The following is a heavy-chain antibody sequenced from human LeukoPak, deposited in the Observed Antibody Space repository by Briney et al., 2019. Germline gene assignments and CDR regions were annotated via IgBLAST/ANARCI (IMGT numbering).Heavy chain of an antibody. V-gene: IGHV3-11*03. Sequence: LSLTCTVSGGSISDYYMSWIRQAPGKGLEWVSYISSSSSYTNYADSVKGRFTISRDNAKNSLYLQMNSLRADDTAVYYCARSGSHDYWGQGTLVTVSS. D-gene: IGHD1-26*01. J-gene: IGHJ4*02. CDR2: ISSSSSYT. CDR1: GGSISDYY. CDR3: ARSGSHDY.